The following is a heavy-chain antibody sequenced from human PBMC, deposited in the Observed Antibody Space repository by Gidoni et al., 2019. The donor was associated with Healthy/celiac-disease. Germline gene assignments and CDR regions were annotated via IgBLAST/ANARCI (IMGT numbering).Heavy chain of an antibody. V-gene: IGHV3-11*01. J-gene: IGHJ4*01. CDR2: ISRSSSSI. CDR1: GFTFSDYA. Sequence: QVQLVESGGGLVKPGGSLRLSCAASGFTFSDYAMNWIRQAPGKGLEWVSYISRSSSSICYADSVKGRFTISRDNAKNSLYLQMNSLRAEDTAVYYCARDQGDIYDSHLSHLFDYWGQGTLVTVSS. CDR3: ARDQGDIYDSHLSHLFDY. D-gene: IGHD3-22*01.